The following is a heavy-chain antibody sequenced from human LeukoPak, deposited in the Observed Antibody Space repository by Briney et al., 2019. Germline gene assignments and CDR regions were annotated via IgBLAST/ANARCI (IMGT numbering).Heavy chain of an antibody. D-gene: IGHD2-21*01. CDR3: AKVEMAIRGRGFDY. CDR1: GFTFSSYA. J-gene: IGHJ4*02. V-gene: IGHV3-23*01. CDR2: ISGSGGST. Sequence: GGSLRLSCAASGFTFSSYAMSWVRQAPGKGLEWVSAISGSGGSTYCADSVKGRFTISRDNSKNTLYLQMNSLRAEDTAVYYCAKVEMAIRGRGFDYWGQGTLVTVSS.